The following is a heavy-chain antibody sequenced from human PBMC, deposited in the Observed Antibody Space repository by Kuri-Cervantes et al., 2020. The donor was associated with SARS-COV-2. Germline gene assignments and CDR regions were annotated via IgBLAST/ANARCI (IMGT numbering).Heavy chain of an antibody. D-gene: IGHD3-3*01. Sequence: SVKVSCKASGGTFSSYAISWVRQAPGQGLEWMGRIIPIFGTANYAQKFQGRVTITADKSTSTAYMELSSLRSEDTAVYYCARAPPITIFGVVITIGGFDYWGQGTLVTVSS. J-gene: IGHJ4*02. V-gene: IGHV1-69*06. CDR1: GGTFSSYA. CDR2: IIPIFGTA. CDR3: ARAPPITIFGVVITIGGFDY.